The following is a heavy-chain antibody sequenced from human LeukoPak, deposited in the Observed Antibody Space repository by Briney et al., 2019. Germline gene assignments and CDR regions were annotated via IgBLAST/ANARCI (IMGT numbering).Heavy chain of an antibody. J-gene: IGHJ4*02. Sequence: GASVKVSCKTSGYTFTSYGIIWVRQAPGQGLEWMGWISAYNGNRNYAQKLQGRVTMTTDTSTSTAYMELRSLRHDDTAVYYFARGGPGWDSSSWYNYWGQGPLVTVSS. D-gene: IGHD6-13*01. V-gene: IGHV1-18*01. CDR1: GYTFTSYG. CDR3: ARGGPGWDSSSWYNY. CDR2: ISAYNGNR.